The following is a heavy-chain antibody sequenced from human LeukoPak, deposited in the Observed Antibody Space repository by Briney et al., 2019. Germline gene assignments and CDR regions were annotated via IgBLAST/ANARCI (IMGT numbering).Heavy chain of an antibody. CDR1: GFTFSSYA. D-gene: IGHD1-26*01. CDR3: ARATHYSGSHLDI. CDR2: ISYDGSNK. V-gene: IGHV3-30-3*01. J-gene: IGHJ3*02. Sequence: GGSLRLSCAASGFTFSSYAMHWVRQAPGKGLEWVAVISYDGSNKYYADSVKGRFTISRDNSKNTLYLQMNSLRAEDTAVYYCARATHYSGSHLDIWVPGTMVNGSS.